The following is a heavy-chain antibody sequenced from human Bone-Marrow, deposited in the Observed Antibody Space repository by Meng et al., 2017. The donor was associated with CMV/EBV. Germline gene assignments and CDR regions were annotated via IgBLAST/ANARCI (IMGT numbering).Heavy chain of an antibody. V-gene: IGHV4-61*01. CDR1: GGSVSSGSYY. CDR2: IYYSGST. D-gene: IGHD3-3*01. Sequence: SETMSSTCTVSGGSVSSGSYYWSWIRQPPGKGLEWIGYIYYSGSTNYKPSLKSRVTISVDTSKNQFSLKLSSVTAADTAVYYCARGQFLECDDWGQGTLVTFSS. CDR3: ARGQFLECDD. J-gene: IGHJ4*02.